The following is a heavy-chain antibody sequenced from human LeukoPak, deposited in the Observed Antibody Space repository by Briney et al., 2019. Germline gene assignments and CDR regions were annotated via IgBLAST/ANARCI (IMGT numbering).Heavy chain of an antibody. D-gene: IGHD5-12*01. V-gene: IGHV3-64*03. CDR3: VRDYENDY. CDR2: ISSNGGST. CDR1: GFTFDDYA. Sequence: GRSLRLSCAASGFTFDDYAMHWVRQAPGKGLEYVSLISSNGGSTYYADFVKGRFTISRDNSKNTLYLQMSSLRTEDTAVYYCVRDYENDYWGQGTLVTVSS. J-gene: IGHJ4*02.